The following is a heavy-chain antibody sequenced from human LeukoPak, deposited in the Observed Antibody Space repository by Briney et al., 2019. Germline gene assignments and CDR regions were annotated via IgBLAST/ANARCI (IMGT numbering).Heavy chain of an antibody. Sequence: PSETLSLTCTVSGGSISSYYWSWIRQPPGKGLEWIGYIYYSGSTNYNPSLKSRVTISVDTSKKQFSLKLSSVTAADTAVYYCAREGRFLEGYYGMDVWGQGTAVTVSS. V-gene: IGHV4-59*01. D-gene: IGHD3-3*01. CDR1: GGSISSYY. CDR2: IYYSGST. J-gene: IGHJ6*02. CDR3: AREGRFLEGYYGMDV.